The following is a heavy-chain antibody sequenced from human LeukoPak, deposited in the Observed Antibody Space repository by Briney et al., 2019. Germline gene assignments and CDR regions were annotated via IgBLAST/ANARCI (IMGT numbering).Heavy chain of an antibody. V-gene: IGHV3-74*01. D-gene: IGHD5-24*01. J-gene: IGHJ5*02. CDR1: GFPFSIHW. CDR2: IKSDGSGT. CDR3: ARDIYGLHADQ. Sequence: PGGSLRLSCAASGFPFSIHWMHWVRQAPGKGLVWVSRIKSDGSGTSYADSVKGRFTISRDNAQNTLYLQMSSLRPEDTAVYYCARDIYGLHADQWGQGTLVTVSS.